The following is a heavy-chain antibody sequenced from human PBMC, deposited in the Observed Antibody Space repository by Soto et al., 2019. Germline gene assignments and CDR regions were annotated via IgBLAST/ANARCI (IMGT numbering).Heavy chain of an antibody. CDR2: ISAYNGNT. CDR3: ARDLSVGGAFDI. Sequence: ASVKVSCQASGYGFTSYGISWVRQAPGQGLEWMGWISAYNGNTNYAQKLQGRVTMTTDTSTSTAYMELRSLRSDDTAVYYCARDLSVGGAFDIWGQGTMVTVSS. CDR1: GYGFTSYG. D-gene: IGHD1-26*01. V-gene: IGHV1-18*01. J-gene: IGHJ3*02.